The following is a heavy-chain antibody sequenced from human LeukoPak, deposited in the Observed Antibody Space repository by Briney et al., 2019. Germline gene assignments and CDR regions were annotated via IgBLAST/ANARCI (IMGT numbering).Heavy chain of an antibody. J-gene: IGHJ6*02. CDR1: GFTFNSYA. D-gene: IGHD3-22*01. V-gene: IGHV3-23*01. CDR2: ISGSGAST. Sequence: GGSLRLSCAASGFTFNSYAMSWVRQAPGKGLEWVSAISGSGASTYYADAVKGRFTISRDNSKNTLYLQMNSLRAEDTAVYYCAKGPDSSDYGWYYGFADWGQGSTVTVSS. CDR3: AKGPDSSDYGWYYGFAD.